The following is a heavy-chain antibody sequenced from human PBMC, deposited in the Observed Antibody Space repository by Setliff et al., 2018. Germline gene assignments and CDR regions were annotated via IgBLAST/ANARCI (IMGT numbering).Heavy chain of an antibody. J-gene: IGHJ4*02. Sequence: GGSLRLSCAASGFTLRSYWMSWVRQAPGKGLEWVANIKQDGSDKYYVDSVKGRFTISRDNAKNSLYLQMNSLRAEDTAVYYCARLRKDYGDYYYFDYWGQGTLVTVSS. V-gene: IGHV3-7*01. D-gene: IGHD4-17*01. CDR2: IKQDGSDK. CDR3: ARLRKDYGDYYYFDY. CDR1: GFTLRSYW.